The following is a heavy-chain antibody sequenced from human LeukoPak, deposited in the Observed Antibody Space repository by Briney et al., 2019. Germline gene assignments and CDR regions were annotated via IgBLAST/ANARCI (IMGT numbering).Heavy chain of an antibody. CDR2: ISSSSSYI. D-gene: IGHD6-25*01. J-gene: IGHJ3*02. V-gene: IGHV3-21*01. Sequence: GGSLRLSCAASGFTFSSYSMNWVRQAPGKGLEWVSSISSSSSYIYYADSVKGRFTISRDNAKNSLYLQMNSLRAEDTAVYYCARDLLGQRPPHAFDIWGLGTMVTVSS. CDR3: ARDLLGQRPPHAFDI. CDR1: GFTFSSYS.